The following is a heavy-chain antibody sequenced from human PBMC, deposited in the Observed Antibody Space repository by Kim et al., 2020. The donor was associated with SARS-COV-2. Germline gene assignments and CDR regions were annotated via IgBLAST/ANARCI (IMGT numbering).Heavy chain of an antibody. CDR2: IYYSGST. J-gene: IGHJ3*02. Sequence: SETLSLTCTVSGGSISSSSYYWGWIRQPPGKGLEWIGSIYYSGSTYYNPSLKSRVTISVDTSKNQFSLKLSSVTAADTAVYYCARIVGATLYAFDIWGQGTMVTVSS. D-gene: IGHD1-26*01. CDR1: GGSISSSSYY. V-gene: IGHV4-39*01. CDR3: ARIVGATLYAFDI.